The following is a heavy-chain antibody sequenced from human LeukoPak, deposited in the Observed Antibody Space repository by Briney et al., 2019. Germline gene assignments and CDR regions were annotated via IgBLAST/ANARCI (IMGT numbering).Heavy chain of an antibody. V-gene: IGHV5-51*01. CDR1: GYNFTSYW. CDR2: IYPSDSDT. CDR3: ARLGTCSSTSCYRSDYYYYGMDV. Sequence: GESLKISCKDSGYNFTSYWIGWVRQMPGKGLEWMGIIYPSDSDTRYSPSFQGQVAISADKSISTAYLQWSSLKASDTAMHYCARLGTCSSTSCYRSDYYYYGMDVWGQGTTVTVSS. J-gene: IGHJ6*02. D-gene: IGHD2-2*02.